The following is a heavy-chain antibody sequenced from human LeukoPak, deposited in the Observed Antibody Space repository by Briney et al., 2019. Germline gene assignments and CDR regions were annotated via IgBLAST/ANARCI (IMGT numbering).Heavy chain of an antibody. D-gene: IGHD5-12*01. CDR2: IRYDGSNK. V-gene: IGHV3-30*02. CDR1: GFTFSSYG. Sequence: QPGGSLRLSCAASGFTFSSYGMHWVRQAPGKGLEWVAFIRYDGSNKYYADSVKGRFTISRDNSKNTLYLQMNSLRAEDTAVYYCAKDNVPWPPRVMDVWGIGTTVTVSS. CDR3: AKDNVPWPPRVMDV. J-gene: IGHJ6*03.